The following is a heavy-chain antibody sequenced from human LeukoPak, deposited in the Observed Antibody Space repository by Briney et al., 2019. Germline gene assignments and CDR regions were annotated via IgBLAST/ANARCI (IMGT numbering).Heavy chain of an antibody. J-gene: IGHJ4*02. CDR3: ASRYTTSRHFDWDVDY. D-gene: IGHD3-9*01. CDR2: IVPVFGTP. V-gene: IGHV1-69*05. Sequence: SVKVSCKASGDTFSKYAVTWVRQAPGRGLEWMGNIVPVFGTPIYAQKFQGRVTITTDESRTTAYMELSSLRSEDTALYYCASRYTTSRHFDWDVDYWGQGTLLTVSS. CDR1: GDTFSKYA.